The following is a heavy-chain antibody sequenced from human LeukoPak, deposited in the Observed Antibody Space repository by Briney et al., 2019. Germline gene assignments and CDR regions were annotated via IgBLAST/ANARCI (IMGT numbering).Heavy chain of an antibody. CDR3: ATEFIAAAGNGLDY. Sequence: ASVKVSCKXSGYTLTELSMHWVRQAPGKGLEWMGGFDPEDGETIYAQKFQGRVTMTEDTSTDTAYMELSSLRSEDTAVYYCATEFIAAAGNGLDYWGQGTLVTVSS. D-gene: IGHD6-13*01. V-gene: IGHV1-24*01. CDR2: FDPEDGET. CDR1: GYTLTELS. J-gene: IGHJ4*02.